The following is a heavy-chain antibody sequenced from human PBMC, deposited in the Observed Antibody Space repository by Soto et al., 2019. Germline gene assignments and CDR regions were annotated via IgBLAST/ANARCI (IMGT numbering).Heavy chain of an antibody. V-gene: IGHV3-23*01. J-gene: IGHJ3*02. CDR3: AKDLMELPRPPTFHI. CDR2: LSGSGTTT. D-gene: IGHD1-26*01. CDR1: GLSISKHG. Sequence: GGSLRLSCVASGLSISKHGMHWVRQAPGKGLEWVSTLSGSGTTTYYPESLRGRFTISRDNSKNILYLQMNSLSGEDTAVYYCAKDLMELPRPPTFHIWGQGTMVTVSS.